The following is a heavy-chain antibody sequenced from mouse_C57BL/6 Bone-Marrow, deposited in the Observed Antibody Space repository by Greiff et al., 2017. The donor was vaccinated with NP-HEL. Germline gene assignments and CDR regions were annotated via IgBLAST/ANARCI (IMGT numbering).Heavy chain of an antibody. J-gene: IGHJ3*01. Sequence: QVQLQQPGAELVRPGSSVKLSCKASGYTFTSYWMDWVKQRPGQGLEWIGNIYPSDSETHYNQKFKDKATLTVDKSSSTAYIQLSSLTSEDSAVYYSARRTTVGPWFAYWGQGTLVTVSA. V-gene: IGHV1-61*01. CDR1: GYTFTSYW. CDR3: ARRTTVGPWFAY. CDR2: IYPSDSET. D-gene: IGHD1-1*01.